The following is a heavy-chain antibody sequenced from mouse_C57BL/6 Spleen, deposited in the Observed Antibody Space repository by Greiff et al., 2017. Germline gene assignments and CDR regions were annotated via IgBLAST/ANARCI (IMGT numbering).Heavy chain of an antibody. D-gene: IGHD2-2*01. V-gene: IGHV1-82*01. CDR3: ARGGGYVQFAY. CDR1: GYAFSSSW. CDR2: IYPGDGDT. Sequence: VQLQESGPELVKPGASVKISCKASGYAFSSSWMNWVKQRPGKGLEWIGRIYPGDGDTNYNGKFKGKATLTADKSSSTAYMQLSSLTSEDSAVYFCARGGGYVQFAYWGQGTLVTVSA. J-gene: IGHJ3*01.